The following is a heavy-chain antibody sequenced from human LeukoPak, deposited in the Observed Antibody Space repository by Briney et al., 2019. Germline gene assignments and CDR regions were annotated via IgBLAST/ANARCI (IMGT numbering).Heavy chain of an antibody. CDR1: GFTFSSYA. CDR3: VRSLDY. Sequence: GGSLRLSCAASGFTFSSYAMSWVRQAPGEGLEWVSVITGSGGFTQYADSVKGRFTISRDNSKNTVYLQMNSLRVEDTALYYCVRSLDYWGQGTLVTVSS. V-gene: IGHV3-23*01. J-gene: IGHJ4*02. CDR2: ITGSGGFT.